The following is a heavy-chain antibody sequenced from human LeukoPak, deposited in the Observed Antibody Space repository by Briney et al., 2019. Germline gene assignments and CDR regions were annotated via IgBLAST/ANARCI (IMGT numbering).Heavy chain of an antibody. CDR3: ARPIRSFEYSSPYDAFDV. V-gene: IGHV1-46*01. CDR1: GYTFTNYY. Sequence: ASVNVSCKASGYTFTNYYLHWVRQAPGQGLECMGIINPNGGSTTHTQKFQGRVTMTSDMSTSTVYMELSSLRSEDTAVYYCARPIRSFEYSSPYDAFDVWGQGTMVTVSS. D-gene: IGHD6-6*01. J-gene: IGHJ3*01. CDR2: INPNGGST.